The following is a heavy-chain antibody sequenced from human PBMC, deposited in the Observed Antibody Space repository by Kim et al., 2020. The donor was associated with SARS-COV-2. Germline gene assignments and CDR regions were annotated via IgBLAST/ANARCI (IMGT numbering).Heavy chain of an antibody. CDR3: TTHLTYDILTLNYFDY. CDR2: IKSKTDGGTT. CDR1: GFTFSNAW. J-gene: IGHJ4*02. V-gene: IGHV3-15*01. D-gene: IGHD3-9*01. Sequence: GGSLRLSCAASGFTFSNAWMSWVRQAPGKGLEWVGRIKSKTDGGTTDYAAPVKGRFTISRDDSKNTLYLQMNSLKTEDTAVYYCTTHLTYDILTLNYFDYWGQGTLVTVSS.